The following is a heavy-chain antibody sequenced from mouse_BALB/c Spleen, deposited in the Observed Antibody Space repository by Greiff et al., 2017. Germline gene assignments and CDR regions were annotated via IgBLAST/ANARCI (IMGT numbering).Heavy chain of an antibody. D-gene: IGHD2-3*01. Sequence: EVKLMESGGGLVKPGGSLKLSCAASGFAFSSYDMSWVRQTPEKRLEWVAYISSGGGSTYYPDTVKGRFTISRDNAKNTLYLQMSSLKSEDTAMYYCARVYDGYYGYAMDYWGQGTSVTVSS. CDR3: ARVYDGYYGYAMDY. CDR2: ISSGGGST. CDR1: GFAFSSYD. J-gene: IGHJ4*01. V-gene: IGHV5-12-1*01.